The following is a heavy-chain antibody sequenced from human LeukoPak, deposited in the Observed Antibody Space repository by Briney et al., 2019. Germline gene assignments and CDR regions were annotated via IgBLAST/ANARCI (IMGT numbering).Heavy chain of an antibody. CDR1: GGPFNGYY. D-gene: IGHD2-15*01. V-gene: IGHV4-34*01. CDR2: LNHSGST. CDR3: VRGNYCSGGSCYHYYYYYMDV. Sequence: SETPSLTCAVYGGPFNGYYWSWIRQPPGKGLEWIRELNHSGSTNYNPSLKSRVTISVDMSNNQFSLKLSSVTAADTAVYYCVRGNYCSGGSCYHYYYYYMDVWGKGTTVTVSS. J-gene: IGHJ6*03.